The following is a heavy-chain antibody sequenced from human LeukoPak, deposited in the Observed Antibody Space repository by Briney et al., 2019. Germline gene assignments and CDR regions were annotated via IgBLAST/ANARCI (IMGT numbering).Heavy chain of an antibody. CDR2: IYTSGST. J-gene: IGHJ6*02. D-gene: IGHD5-12*01. CDR1: GGSISSYY. V-gene: IGHV4-4*07. CDR3: ARDRVATGYYYGMDV. Sequence: PSETLSLTCTVSGGSISSYYWSWIRQPAGKGLEWIGRIYTSGSTNYNPSLKSRVTMSVDTSKNQFSLKLSSVTAADTAVYYCARDRVATGYYYGMDVWGQGTTVTVSS.